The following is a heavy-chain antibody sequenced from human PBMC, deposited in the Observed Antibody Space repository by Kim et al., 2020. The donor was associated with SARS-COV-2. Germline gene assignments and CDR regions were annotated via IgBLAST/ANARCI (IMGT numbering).Heavy chain of an antibody. CDR1: GFTFSSYG. D-gene: IGHD1-26*01. CDR3: AKVSRCSGSYYCRSGVDY. CDR2: ISYDGSNK. J-gene: IGHJ4*02. V-gene: IGHV3-30*18. Sequence: GGSLRLSCAASGFTFSSYGMHWVRQAPGKGLEWVAVISYDGSNKYYADSVKGRFTISRDNSKNTLYLQMNSLRAEDTAVYYCAKVSRCSGSYYCRSGVDYWGQGTLVTVSS.